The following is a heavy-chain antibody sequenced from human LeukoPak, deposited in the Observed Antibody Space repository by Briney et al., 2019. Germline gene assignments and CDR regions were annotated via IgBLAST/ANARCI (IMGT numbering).Heavy chain of an antibody. CDR1: GGSFSGYY. CDR3: ARSRARQLGMRYFDY. D-gene: IGHD7-27*01. CDR2: IYYSGST. V-gene: IGHV4-59*01. Sequence: SETLSLTCAVYGGSFSGYYWSWIRQPPGKGLEWIGYIYYSGSTNYNPSLKSRVTISVDTSKNQFSLKLSSVTAADTAVYYCARSRARQLGMRYFDYWGQGTLVTVSS. J-gene: IGHJ4*02.